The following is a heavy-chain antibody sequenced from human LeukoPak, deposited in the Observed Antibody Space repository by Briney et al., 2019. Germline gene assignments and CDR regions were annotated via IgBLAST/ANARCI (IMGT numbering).Heavy chain of an antibody. V-gene: IGHV4-38-2*02. CDR2: IYHSGIT. D-gene: IGHD2-21*01. J-gene: IGHJ6*03. Sequence: SETLSLTCTVSGYSIRSGFYWGWIRQPPGKGLEWIGNIYHSGITYSTPSLKSRLTMSVDTSKNQFSLKLSSVTAADTAVYYCARDRDVTGPYYYYMDVWGKGTTVTISS. CDR1: GYSIRSGFY. CDR3: ARDRDVTGPYYYYMDV.